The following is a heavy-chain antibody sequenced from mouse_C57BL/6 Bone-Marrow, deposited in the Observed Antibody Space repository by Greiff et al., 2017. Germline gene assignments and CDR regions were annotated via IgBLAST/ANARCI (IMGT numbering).Heavy chain of an antibody. J-gene: IGHJ3*01. CDR1: GFTFSSYG. V-gene: IGHV5-6*01. CDR2: ISSGGSYT. CDR3: ARQAWFAY. Sequence: EVQVVESGGDLVKPGGSLKLSCAASGFTFSSYGMSWVRQTPDKRLEWVATISSGGSYTYYPASVKGRFTISRDNAKNTLYLQMSSLKSEDTAMYYCARQAWFAYWGQGTLVTVSA.